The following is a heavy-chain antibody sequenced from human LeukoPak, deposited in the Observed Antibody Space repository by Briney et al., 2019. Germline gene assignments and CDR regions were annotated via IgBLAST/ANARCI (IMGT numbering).Heavy chain of an antibody. J-gene: IGHJ4*02. D-gene: IGHD3-10*01. CDR2: IKSKTDGETT. CDR3: TTDLGTYYHGSQRLIPIDY. V-gene: IGHV3-15*01. CDR1: GFTFTNAW. Sequence: GGSLRLSCVDSGFTFTNAWMSWVRQAPGKGLEWIGRIKSKTDGETTNYAEPVRGSFTISRDDSKSAVYLQMNSLKIEDTAVYYCTTDLGTYYHGSQRLIPIDYWGQGTLVTVSS.